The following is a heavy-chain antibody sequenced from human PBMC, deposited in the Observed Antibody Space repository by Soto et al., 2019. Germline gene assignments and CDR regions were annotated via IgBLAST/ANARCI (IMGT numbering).Heavy chain of an antibody. V-gene: IGHV3-23*01. Sequence: EVQLLESGGGMVQPGGSLRISCVASGFGFSSYPISWVRQSPGKGLEWVSTTPATDDDTSYALSVTGRFIVSRDNSKNTLSLLMRSLRAEDTALYYCAKVEDNTGWAVVDSWGQGTLVTVS. J-gene: IGHJ4*02. CDR3: AKVEDNTGWAVVDS. CDR1: GFGFSSYP. CDR2: TPATDDDT. D-gene: IGHD6-19*01.